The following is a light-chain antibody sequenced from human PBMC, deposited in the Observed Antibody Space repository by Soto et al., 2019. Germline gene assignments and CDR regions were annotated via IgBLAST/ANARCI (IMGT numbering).Light chain of an antibody. Sequence: EILLTQSPATLSVSPGEGGTLSCRASQSLSSSLAWYQQKPRQAPRLLIYGASTRANGIPARFSGSASGTEFTLTISSLQSEDFALYYCQQYKNWHPITFGQGTRLEI. CDR3: QQYKNWHPIT. V-gene: IGKV3-15*01. J-gene: IGKJ5*01. CDR2: GAS. CDR1: QSLSSS.